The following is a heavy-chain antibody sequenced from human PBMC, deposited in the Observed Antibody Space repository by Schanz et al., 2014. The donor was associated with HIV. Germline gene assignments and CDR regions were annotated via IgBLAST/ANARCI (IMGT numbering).Heavy chain of an antibody. CDR1: GFTFGDYA. D-gene: IGHD6-19*01. CDR2: ISWNSGSI. V-gene: IGHV3-9*01. CDR3: AKDNGWPLASYYGMDV. Sequence: EVQLVESGGGLVQPGRSLRLSCAASGFTFGDYAMHWVRQAPGKGLEWVSGISWNSGSIDYADSVKGRFTISRDNAKNSLYLQMNSLRAEDTALYYCAKDNGWPLASYYGMDVWGQGTTVTVSS. J-gene: IGHJ6*02.